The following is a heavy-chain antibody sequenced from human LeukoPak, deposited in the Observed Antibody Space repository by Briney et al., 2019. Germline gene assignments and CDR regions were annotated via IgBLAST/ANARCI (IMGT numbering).Heavy chain of an antibody. Sequence: ASVKVSCKASGYTFTSYGISWVRQAPGQGLEWMGLISAYNGNTNYAQKLQGRVTMTTDTSTSTAYMELRSLRSDDTAVYYCVRGLELQYYMDVWGKGTTVTVSS. CDR2: ISAYNGNT. CDR1: GYTFTSYG. D-gene: IGHD1-7*01. V-gene: IGHV1-18*01. CDR3: VRGLELQYYMDV. J-gene: IGHJ6*03.